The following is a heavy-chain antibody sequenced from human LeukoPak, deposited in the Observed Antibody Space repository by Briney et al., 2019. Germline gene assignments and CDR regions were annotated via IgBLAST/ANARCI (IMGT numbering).Heavy chain of an antibody. V-gene: IGHV3-30*18. J-gene: IGHJ6*02. CDR1: GFMFTNCA. CDR2: VSYDGKYE. Sequence: GGSLRLSCAASGFMFTNCAFHWVRQAPGKGPEWVATVSYDGKYEFYSDSVKGRFSISRNDSDNTVYLQMNSLRPEDSAVFYCAKVRGPLYYYAIDAWGQGTKVTVSS. D-gene: IGHD1-14*01. CDR3: AKVRGPLYYYAIDA.